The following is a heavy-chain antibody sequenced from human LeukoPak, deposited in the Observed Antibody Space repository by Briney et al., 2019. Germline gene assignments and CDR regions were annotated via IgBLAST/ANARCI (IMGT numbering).Heavy chain of an antibody. D-gene: IGHD2-15*01. J-gene: IGHJ4*02. CDR3: ARDDSRAYFDY. V-gene: IGHV4-34*01. CDR2: INHSGRT. Sequence: SETLSLTCAVYGGSLRGYYWSWIRQPPGKGLEWIGEINHSGRTNYNPSLKSRVTISIDTSENQFSLKLSSVTAADTAVYYCARDDSRAYFDYWGQGTLVTVSS. CDR1: GGSLRGYY.